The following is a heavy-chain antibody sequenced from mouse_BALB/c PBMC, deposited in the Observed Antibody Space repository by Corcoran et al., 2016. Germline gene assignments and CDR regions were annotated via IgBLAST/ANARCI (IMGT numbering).Heavy chain of an antibody. CDR3: ARIYYGNYYAMDY. CDR1: GFSLSTSGMG. V-gene: IGHV8-8*01. CDR2: IWWDDVK. Sequence: QVTLIESSPGRLQPSQTLSLTCSFSGFSLSTSGMGVGWIRQPSGKGLEWLAHIWWDDVKRYNPALKSRLTISKDTSSSQVFLEIASVDTADTATYYCARIYYGNYYAMDYWGQGTSVTVSS. J-gene: IGHJ4*01. D-gene: IGHD2-1*01.